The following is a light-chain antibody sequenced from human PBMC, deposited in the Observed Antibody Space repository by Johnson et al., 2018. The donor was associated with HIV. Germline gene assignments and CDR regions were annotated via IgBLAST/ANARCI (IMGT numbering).Light chain of an antibody. CDR1: SSNIGNNY. J-gene: IGLJ1*01. Sequence: SVLTQPPSVSAAPGQKVTISCSGSSSNIGNNYVSWYQQLPGTAPKLLIYDNNKRPSGIPDRFSGSKSGTSATLGITGLPTGDEADYYCGTWDSSLSAHNYVFGTGTKVTVL. V-gene: IGLV1-51*01. CDR3: GTWDSSLSAHNYV. CDR2: DNN.